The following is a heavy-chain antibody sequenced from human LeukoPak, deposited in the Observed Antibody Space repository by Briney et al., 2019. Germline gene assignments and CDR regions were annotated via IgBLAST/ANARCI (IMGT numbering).Heavy chain of an antibody. CDR2: IKQDGSEK. D-gene: IGHD5-18*01. CDR3: ATSPIQLWAFDM. J-gene: IGHJ3*02. Sequence: GGSLRLSCATSGFNFHSHWMKLVRQAPGKGPEWVANIKQDGSEKYYVDSVKGRFTISRDNAKNSLYLQMNSLRVEDTAIYYCATSPIQLWAFDMWGRGTMVTVSS. CDR1: GFNFHSHW. V-gene: IGHV3-7*01.